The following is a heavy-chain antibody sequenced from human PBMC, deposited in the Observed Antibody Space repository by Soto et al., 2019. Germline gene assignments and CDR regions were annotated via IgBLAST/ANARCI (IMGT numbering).Heavy chain of an antibody. D-gene: IGHD6-19*01. J-gene: IGHJ4*02. V-gene: IGHV2-5*02. CDR1: GFSLSSTRMA. Sequence: QITLKESGPTLVKPTQTLTLTCTFSGFSLSSTRMAVGWIRQPPGKALEWLALIYWDDDKGYSPFLKSRLTITKDTSKNQVVPTMSNMDPEDTARYYCAHIVVAGLGYYFDYWGQGTLVTVSS. CDR3: AHIVVAGLGYYFDY. CDR2: IYWDDDK.